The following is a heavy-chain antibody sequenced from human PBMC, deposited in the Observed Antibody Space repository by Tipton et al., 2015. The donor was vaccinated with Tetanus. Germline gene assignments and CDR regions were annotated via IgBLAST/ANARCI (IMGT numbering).Heavy chain of an antibody. CDR3: ARAHCSDGVCNFDY. D-gene: IGHD2-8*01. CDR1: GYIFNNYW. J-gene: IGHJ4*02. V-gene: IGHV5-51*01. CDR2: IYPGDSDT. Sequence: QLVQSGGEVKKPGESLKISCKGSGYIFNNYWIGWVRQMPGKGLEWMGIIYPGDSDTSYSPSFHGQVTISVDKSISTAYLQWSSLKASDTSMFYCARAHCSDGVCNFDYWGQGALVTVAS.